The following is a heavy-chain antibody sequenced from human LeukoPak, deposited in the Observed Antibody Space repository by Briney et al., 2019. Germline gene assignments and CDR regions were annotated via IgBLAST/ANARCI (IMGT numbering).Heavy chain of an antibody. V-gene: IGHV4-39*01. D-gene: IGHD1-26*01. CDR2: IYYSGST. Sequence: PSETLSLTCTVSSGSISSSSYYWGWIRQPPGKGLEWIGSIYYSGSTYYNPSLKSRVTISVDTSKNQFSLKLSSVTAADTAVYYCASTTFDPWGQGTLVTVSS. CDR1: SGSISSSSYY. J-gene: IGHJ5*02. CDR3: ASTTFDP.